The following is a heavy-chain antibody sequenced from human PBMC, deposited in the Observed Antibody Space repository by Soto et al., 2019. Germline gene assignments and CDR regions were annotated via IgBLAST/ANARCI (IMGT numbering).Heavy chain of an antibody. Sequence: QLQLQESGPGLVKPSETLSLTCTVSGGSISSSSYYWGWIRQPPGKGLEWSGRIYYSGSTYYNPSLKSRVTISAHTSKNQFSLKLSSVTAADTAVYYCATLWGQDWGQGTLVTVSS. D-gene: IGHD3-10*01. CDR1: GGSISSSSYY. J-gene: IGHJ4*02. V-gene: IGHV4-39*01. CDR2: IYYSGST. CDR3: ATLWGQD.